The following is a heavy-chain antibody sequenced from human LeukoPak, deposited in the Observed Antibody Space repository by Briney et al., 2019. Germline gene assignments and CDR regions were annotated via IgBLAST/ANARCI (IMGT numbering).Heavy chain of an antibody. J-gene: IGHJ4*02. V-gene: IGHV1-18*01. CDR2: SSGHNGDT. CDR3: ARDISAVAIDN. D-gene: IGHD6-19*01. CDR1: GYTFNNYG. Sequence: GASVKVSCKASGYTFNNYGISWVRQAPGQRLEWLGWSSGHNGDTLYAQKMQGRVTLTTDTFTSTAYMELRSLRSDDTAIYFCARDISAVAIDNWGQGTLIIVSS.